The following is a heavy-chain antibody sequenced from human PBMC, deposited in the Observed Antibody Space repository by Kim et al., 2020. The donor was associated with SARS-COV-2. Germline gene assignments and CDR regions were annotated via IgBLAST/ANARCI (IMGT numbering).Heavy chain of an antibody. Sequence: GGSLRLSCVASGFTFVGNAVSWVRQAPGKGLQWVSDIDGSGAYTYYADFVEGRFTVSRDNSKKTFYLQLNSLRAEDTAIYYCVGHGSSSGWGQGTLVTVS. D-gene: IGHD6-6*01. V-gene: IGHV3-23*01. J-gene: IGHJ1*01. CDR3: VGHGSSSG. CDR2: IDGSGAYT. CDR1: GFTFVGNA.